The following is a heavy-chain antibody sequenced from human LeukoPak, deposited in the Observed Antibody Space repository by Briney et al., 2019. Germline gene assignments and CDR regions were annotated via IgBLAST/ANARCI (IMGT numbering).Heavy chain of an antibody. Sequence: KPSETLSLTCAVYGGSFSGYYWSWIRQPPGKGLEWIGEINHSGSTNYNPSLKSRVTISVDTSKNQFSLKLSSVTAADTAVYYCARGRPTVTILHDYYYYGMDVWGQGTTVTVSS. V-gene: IGHV4-34*01. CDR2: INHSGST. CDR3: ARGRPTVTILHDYYYYGMDV. D-gene: IGHD4-17*01. J-gene: IGHJ6*02. CDR1: GGSFSGYY.